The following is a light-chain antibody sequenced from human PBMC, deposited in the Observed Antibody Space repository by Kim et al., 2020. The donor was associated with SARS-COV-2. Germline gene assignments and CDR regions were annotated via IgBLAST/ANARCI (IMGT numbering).Light chain of an antibody. J-gene: IGLJ2*01. CDR1: SSNIGSNT. CDR2: SNS. V-gene: IGLV1-44*01. Sequence: GQRVTISCSGSSSNIGSNTVNWYQQLPGTAPKLLIYSNSQRPSGVPDRFSGSKSGTSASLAISGLQSEDEADYYCAAWDDSLKVVFGGGTQLTVL. CDR3: AAWDDSLKVV.